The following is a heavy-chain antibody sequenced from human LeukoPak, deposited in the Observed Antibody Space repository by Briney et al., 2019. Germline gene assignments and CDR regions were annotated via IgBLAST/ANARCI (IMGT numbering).Heavy chain of an antibody. CDR3: AKGGMNCTNGVCYLYYFDY. CDR1: GFTFSSYS. J-gene: IGHJ4*02. V-gene: IGHV3-21*01. Sequence: PGGSLSLSFAASGFTFSSYSMNWVRQAPGKGLEWVSSISSSSSYIYYADSGKGRFTISRDNAKNSLYLQMSSLRADDTAVYYFAKGGMNCTNGVCYLYYFDYWGQGTLVTVSS. D-gene: IGHD2-8*01. CDR2: ISSSSSYI.